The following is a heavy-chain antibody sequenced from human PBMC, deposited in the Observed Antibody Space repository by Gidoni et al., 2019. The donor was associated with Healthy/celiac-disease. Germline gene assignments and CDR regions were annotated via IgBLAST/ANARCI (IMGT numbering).Heavy chain of an antibody. D-gene: IGHD2-2*01. CDR3: ARGAADCSSTSCHGPYYYYMDV. Sequence: QVQLQESGPGLVKPSQTLSLTCTVSGGSISSGGYYWSWIRQHPGKGLEWIGYIYYSGSTYYNPSLKSRVTISVDTSKNQFSLKLSSVTAADTAVYYCARGAADCSSTSCHGPYYYYMDVWGKGTTVTVSS. CDR2: IYYSGST. V-gene: IGHV4-31*03. J-gene: IGHJ6*03. CDR1: GGSISSGGYY.